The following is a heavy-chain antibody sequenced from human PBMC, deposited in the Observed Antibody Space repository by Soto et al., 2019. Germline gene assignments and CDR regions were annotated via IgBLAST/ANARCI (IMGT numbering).Heavy chain of an antibody. Sequence: QVQLVQSGAEVKKPGASVKVSCKASGYTFTGYYMHWVRQAPGQGLEWMGWINPNSGGTNYAQKFQGWVTMTRDTSISTAYMELSRLRSDDTAVYYCARDPGYIYGYPGLPSYYFAYWGQGTLVTVSS. CDR1: GYTFTGYY. J-gene: IGHJ4*02. V-gene: IGHV1-2*04. CDR2: INPNSGGT. D-gene: IGHD5-18*01. CDR3: ARDPGYIYGYPGLPSYYFAY.